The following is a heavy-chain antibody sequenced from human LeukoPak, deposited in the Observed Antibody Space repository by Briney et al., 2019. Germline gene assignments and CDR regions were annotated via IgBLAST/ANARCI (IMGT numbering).Heavy chain of an antibody. V-gene: IGHV3-23*01. CDR2: ISGSGGST. D-gene: IGHD6-13*01. Sequence: GSLRLSCAASGFTFSSYSMNWVRQAPGKGLEWVSAISGSGGSTYYADSVKGRFTISRDNSKNSLYLQMNSLRAEDTAVYYCAKCSSSSSWTFDYWGQGTLVTVSS. CDR1: GFTFSSYS. J-gene: IGHJ4*02. CDR3: AKCSSSSSWTFDY.